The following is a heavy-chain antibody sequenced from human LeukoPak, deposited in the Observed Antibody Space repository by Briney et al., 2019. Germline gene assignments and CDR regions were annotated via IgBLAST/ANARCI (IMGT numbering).Heavy chain of an antibody. Sequence: ASVKVSCKAFGYTFTSNYMHWVRQAPGQGLEWMGWINPNSGGTNYAQKFQGRVTMTRDTSISTAYMELSRLRSDDTAVYYCAAYSSGWQGDAFDIWGQGTMVTVSS. D-gene: IGHD6-19*01. J-gene: IGHJ3*02. CDR2: INPNSGGT. CDR1: GYTFTSNY. CDR3: AAYSSGWQGDAFDI. V-gene: IGHV1-2*02.